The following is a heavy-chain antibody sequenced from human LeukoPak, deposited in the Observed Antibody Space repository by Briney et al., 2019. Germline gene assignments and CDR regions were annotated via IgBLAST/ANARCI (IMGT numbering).Heavy chain of an antibody. Sequence: GGSLRLSCADSGFTFSSYAMSWVRQAPGKGLEWVSAISGSGGSTYYADSVKGRFTISRDNSKNTLYLQMNSLRAEDTAVYYCAKDPTGDSGYGWGDYWGQGTLVTVSS. CDR2: ISGSGGST. V-gene: IGHV3-23*01. CDR1: GFTFSSYA. J-gene: IGHJ4*02. D-gene: IGHD5-12*01. CDR3: AKDPTGDSGYGWGDY.